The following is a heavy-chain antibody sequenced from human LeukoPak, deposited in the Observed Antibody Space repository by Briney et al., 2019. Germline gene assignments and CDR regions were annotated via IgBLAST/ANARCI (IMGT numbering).Heavy chain of an antibody. Sequence: ASVKVSCKASGYAFTGYNMHWVRQAPGQGLEWMGWINPNSGGTNYAQKFQSRVTMTRDMSISTAYMELSRLTSDDTAVYYCARWFTITSGDYDILTSSYHRGMDVWGQGTTVTVSS. CDR2: INPNSGGT. D-gene: IGHD3-9*01. CDR3: ARWFTITSGDYDILTSSYHRGMDV. J-gene: IGHJ6*02. V-gene: IGHV1-2*02. CDR1: GYAFTGYN.